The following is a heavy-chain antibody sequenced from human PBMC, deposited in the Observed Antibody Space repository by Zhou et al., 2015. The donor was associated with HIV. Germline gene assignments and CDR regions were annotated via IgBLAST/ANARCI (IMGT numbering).Heavy chain of an antibody. V-gene: IGHV3-23*03. J-gene: IGHJ3*02. Sequence: EVQLLESGGGLVQPGGSLRLSCAGSGFTFSSFAMSWVRQVPGKGLEWVSVIYSGGSTYYADSVKGRFTISRDNSKNTLYLQMNSLRAEDTAVYYCARERHGSGSYRAFDIWGQGTTVTVSS. CDR2: IYSGGST. CDR1: GFTFSSFA. D-gene: IGHD3-10*01. CDR3: ARERHGSGSYRAFDI.